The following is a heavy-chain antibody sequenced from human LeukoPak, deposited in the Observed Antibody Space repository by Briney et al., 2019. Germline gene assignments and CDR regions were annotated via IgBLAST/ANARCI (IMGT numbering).Heavy chain of an antibody. V-gene: IGHV1-18*01. CDR2: ISGYSSNT. D-gene: IGHD3-10*01. CDR1: GYTFTNYD. J-gene: IGHJ6*02. CDR3: ARVSSGSGTYRMDV. Sequence: ASVKVSCKASGYTFTNYDITWVRQAPGQGLEWMGWISGYSSNTNYAQNLQGRVTMTTDTSTSTAYMELRSLRSDDTAVHYCARVSSGSGTYRMDVWGQGTTVTVSS.